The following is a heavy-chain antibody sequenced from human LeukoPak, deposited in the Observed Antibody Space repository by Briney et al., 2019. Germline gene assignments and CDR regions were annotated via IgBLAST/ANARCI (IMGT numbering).Heavy chain of an antibody. J-gene: IGHJ3*02. CDR1: GFTFSSYS. D-gene: IGHD1-20*01. V-gene: IGHV3-21*01. CDR2: ISSSSSYI. Sequence: GGSLRLSCAASGFTFSSYSMNWVRQAPGKGLEWVSSISSSSSYIYYADSVKGRFTISRDNAKNSLYLQMNSLRAEDTAVYYCARVSGTTFSDAFDIWGQGTMVTVSS. CDR3: ARVSGTTFSDAFDI.